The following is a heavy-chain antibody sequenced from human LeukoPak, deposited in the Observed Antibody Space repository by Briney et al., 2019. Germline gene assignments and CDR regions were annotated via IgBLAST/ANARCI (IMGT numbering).Heavy chain of an antibody. CDR3: EKGVVVAPDVTPFDY. CDR2: ISGRGASK. D-gene: IGHD2-2*01. CDR1: GFTFSSYW. V-gene: IGHV3-23*01. J-gene: IGHJ4*02. Sequence: GGSLRLSCAASGFTFSSYWMSWVRQAPGKGLEWVSGISGRGASKYYADSVKGRFTISRDNSKNTLYLQMNSLRAEDTAVYYCEKGVVVAPDVTPFDYWGQGTLVTVSS.